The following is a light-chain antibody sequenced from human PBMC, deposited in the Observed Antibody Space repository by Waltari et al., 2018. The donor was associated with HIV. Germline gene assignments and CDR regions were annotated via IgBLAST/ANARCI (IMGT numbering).Light chain of an antibody. Sequence: QSALTQPASVSGSTGQSRTISCTGTRSDGGGYNYVCWYQQHPGKAPKLMIFPVSKRPYVVTARGSGSRSVNTAALTSSALQAENEDDYVCSSYTSDSTYVFGTGTLVTLL. V-gene: IGLV2-14*03. CDR3: SSYTSDSTYV. J-gene: IGLJ1*01. CDR2: PVS. CDR1: RSDGGGYNY.